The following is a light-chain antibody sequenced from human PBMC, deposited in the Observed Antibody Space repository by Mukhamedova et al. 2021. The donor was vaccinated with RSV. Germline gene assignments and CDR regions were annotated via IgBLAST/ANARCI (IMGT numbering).Light chain of an antibody. J-gene: IGKJ3*01. V-gene: IGKV3-20*01. Sequence: RATLSCRASQSVSSNFLAWYQQKPGQAPRLLIYGASSRVTGIPDRFSGSGSGTDVTLTISRLEPEDFAAYYCQQYGSSLFTFGPGT. CDR1: QSVSSNF. CDR3: QQYGSSLFT. CDR2: GAS.